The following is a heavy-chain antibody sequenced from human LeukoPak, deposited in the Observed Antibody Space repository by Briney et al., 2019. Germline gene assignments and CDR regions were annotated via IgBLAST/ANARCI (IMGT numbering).Heavy chain of an antibody. CDR2: ISGSGGRT. Sequence: GGSLRLSCAASGFNFRGYAMSWVRQAPGKGLEWVSAISGSGGRTYYADSVKGRFTISRDNSKNTLYLQMNSLRAEDTAVYYCAKPPPRYFDWLLPFDYWGQGTLVTVSS. J-gene: IGHJ4*02. D-gene: IGHD3-9*01. CDR3: AKPPPRYFDWLLPFDY. V-gene: IGHV3-23*01. CDR1: GFNFRGYA.